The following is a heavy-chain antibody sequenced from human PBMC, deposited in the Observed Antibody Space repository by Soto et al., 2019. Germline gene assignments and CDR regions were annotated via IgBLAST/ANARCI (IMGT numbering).Heavy chain of an antibody. CDR1: GFTFDDYA. CDR3: ANEFALAGTSFEQSGAFDI. Sequence: EVQLVEAGGGLVQPGRSLRLSCAASGFTFDDYAMQWVRLAPGTGLEWVSGISWNSGSIGYADSVKGRFSIYRENANISPYVHINCLGPEDTSFYYCANEFALAGTSFEQSGAFDIWGLGTKVTGSS. V-gene: IGHV3-9*01. J-gene: IGHJ3*02. D-gene: IGHD1-1*01. CDR2: ISWNSGSI.